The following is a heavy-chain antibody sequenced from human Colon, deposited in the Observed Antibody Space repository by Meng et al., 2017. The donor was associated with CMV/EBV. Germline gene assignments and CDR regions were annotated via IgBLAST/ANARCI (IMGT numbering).Heavy chain of an antibody. D-gene: IGHD1-26*01. J-gene: IGHJ4*02. V-gene: IGHV3-9*01. CDR1: GFTFDDYA. Sequence: SLKISCAASGFTFDDYAMHWVRQAPGKGLEWVSGISWNSGSIGYADSVKGRFTISRDNAKNSLYLQMNSLRAEDTALYYCAKDLRWELQAIDYWGQGTLVTVSS. CDR3: AKDLRWELQAIDY. CDR2: ISWNSGSI.